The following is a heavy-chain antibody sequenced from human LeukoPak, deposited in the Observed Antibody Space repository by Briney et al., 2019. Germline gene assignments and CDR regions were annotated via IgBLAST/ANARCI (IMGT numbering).Heavy chain of an antibody. CDR2: MSGSGGST. Sequence: GGSLTLSCAASGFTFSSYAMSWVRQAPGKGLEWVSAMSGSGGSTYYGDSVKGRSTISRDNSKNTLYLQMNSLRAEGTAVYYWAKDFHNWNPCYGMDVWGQGATVTVS. CDR1: GFTFSSYA. V-gene: IGHV3-23*01. CDR3: AKDFHNWNPCYGMDV. D-gene: IGHD1-20*01. J-gene: IGHJ6*02.